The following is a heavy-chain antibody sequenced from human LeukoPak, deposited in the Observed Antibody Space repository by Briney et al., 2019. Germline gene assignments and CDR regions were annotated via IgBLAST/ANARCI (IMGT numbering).Heavy chain of an antibody. CDR3: ARDSDCTNGVCYDNWFDP. V-gene: IGHV3-23*01. D-gene: IGHD2-8*01. Sequence: GGSLRLSCAASGFTFSSYGMSWVRQAPGKGLEWVSAISGSGSSAYYADSVKGRFTISRDNSKNTLYLQMNSLRAEDTAVYYCARDSDCTNGVCYDNWFDPWGQGTLVTVSS. CDR2: ISGSGSSA. CDR1: GFTFSSYG. J-gene: IGHJ5*02.